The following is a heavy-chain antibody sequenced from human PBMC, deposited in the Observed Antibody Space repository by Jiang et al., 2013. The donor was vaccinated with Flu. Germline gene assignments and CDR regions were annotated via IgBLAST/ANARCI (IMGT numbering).Heavy chain of an antibody. CDR3: AREAGRDGYRNRPFDY. V-gene: IGHV4-59*01. CDR2: IYYDGST. J-gene: IGHJ4*02. Sequence: TVSGASINYYYWSWIRQPPGKRLEWIGYIYYDGSTNXNPSLRSRVTISIDSSKNQFSLKLSSVTAADTAVYYCAREAGRDGYRNRPFDYWGQGTLVTVSS. CDR1: GASINYYY. D-gene: IGHD5-24*01.